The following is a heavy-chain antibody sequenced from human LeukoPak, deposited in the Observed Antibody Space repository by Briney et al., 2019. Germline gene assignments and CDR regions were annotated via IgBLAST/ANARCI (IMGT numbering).Heavy chain of an antibody. CDR2: IKADGSVK. J-gene: IGHJ3*02. Sequence: GGSLRLSCAASEFTFSTFWMSWVRQAPGKGLEWVANIKADGSVKHYVDSVEGRFSISRDNARSSLYLQMNSLRAEDTAVYYCVRDSDYQRNSGGLYAHYDALDIWGHGTMVTISS. D-gene: IGHD2-21*01. CDR1: EFTFSTFW. CDR3: VRDSDYQRNSGGLYAHYDALDI. V-gene: IGHV3-7*01.